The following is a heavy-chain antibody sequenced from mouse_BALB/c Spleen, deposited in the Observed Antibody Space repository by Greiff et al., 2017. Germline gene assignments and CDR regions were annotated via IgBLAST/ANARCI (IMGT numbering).Heavy chain of an antibody. J-gene: IGHJ3*01. V-gene: IGHV5-2*01. D-gene: IGHD2-4*01. CDR1: EYEFPSHD. CDR3: ARPMSTPAWFAY. CDR2: INSDGGST. Sequence: EVKVVESGGGLVQPGESLKLSCESNEYEFPSHDMSWVRKTPEKRLELVAAINSDGGSTYYPDTMERRFIISGDNTKKTLYLQMSSLRSEDTALYYGARPMSTPAWFAYWGQGTLVTVSA.